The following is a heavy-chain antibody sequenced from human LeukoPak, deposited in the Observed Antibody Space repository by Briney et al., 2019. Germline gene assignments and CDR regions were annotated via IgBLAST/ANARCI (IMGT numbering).Heavy chain of an antibody. CDR2: IYTSGST. CDR3: AGNMVRGAYYYYGMDV. D-gene: IGHD3-10*01. V-gene: IGHV4-4*07. Sequence: SETLSLTCTVSGGSISSYYWSWIRQPAGKGLEWIGRIYTSGSTNYNPSLKSRVTMSVDTSKNQFSLKLSSVTAADTAVYYCAGNMVRGAYYYYGMDVWGQGTTVTVSS. CDR1: GGSISSYY. J-gene: IGHJ6*02.